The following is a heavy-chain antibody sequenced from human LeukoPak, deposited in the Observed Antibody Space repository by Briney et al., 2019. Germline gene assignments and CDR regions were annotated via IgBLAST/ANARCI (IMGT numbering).Heavy chain of an antibody. CDR1: GFTFSSYA. Sequence: PGGSLRLSCAASGFTFSSYAMSWVRQPPGKGLEWIGEINHSGSTNYNPSLKSRVTISVDTSKNQFSLKLSSVTAADTAVYYCASFRARKYQLGDYWGQGTLVTVSS. CDR2: INHSGST. J-gene: IGHJ4*02. CDR3: ASFRARKYQLGDY. V-gene: IGHV4-34*01. D-gene: IGHD2-2*01.